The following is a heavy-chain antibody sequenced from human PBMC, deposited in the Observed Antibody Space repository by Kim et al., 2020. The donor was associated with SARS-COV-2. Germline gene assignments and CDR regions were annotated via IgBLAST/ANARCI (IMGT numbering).Heavy chain of an antibody. CDR3: ARDPMLVPAAHRHSGWFDP. CDR1: GYTFTSYG. V-gene: IGHV1-18*04. CDR2: ISAYNGNT. Sequence: ASVKVSCKASGYTFTSYGISWVRQAPGQGLEWMGWISAYNGNTNYAQKLQGRVTMTTDTSTSTAYMELRSLRSDDTAVYYCARDPMLVPAAHRHSGWFDPWGQGTLVTVSS. J-gene: IGHJ5*02. D-gene: IGHD2-2*01.